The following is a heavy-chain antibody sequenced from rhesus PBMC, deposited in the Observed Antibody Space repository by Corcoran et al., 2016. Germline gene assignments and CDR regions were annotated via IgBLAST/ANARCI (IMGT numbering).Heavy chain of an antibody. J-gene: IGHJ4*01. CDR3: SRGSYGIFDY. CDR2: IGGSSGST. CDR1: GYSISSGYG. Sequence: QVQLQESGPGLVKPSETLSLTCAVSGYSISSGYGWSWIRQPPGKGLEWIGYIGGSSGSTNYNPSLKSLVTISKDTSKNQFSLKLSSVTAADTAVYYCSRGSYGIFDYWGQGVLVTVSS. V-gene: IGHV4-127*01. D-gene: IGHD4-4*01.